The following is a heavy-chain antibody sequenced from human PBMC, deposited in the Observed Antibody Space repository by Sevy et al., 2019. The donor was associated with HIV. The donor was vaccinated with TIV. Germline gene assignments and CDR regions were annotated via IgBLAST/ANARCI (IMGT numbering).Heavy chain of an antibody. CDR3: ARVRKVRGIFLDY. CDR1: GFTFSSYS. CDR2: ISSSSSYI. V-gene: IGHV3-21*01. D-gene: IGHD3-10*01. J-gene: IGHJ4*02. Sequence: GGSLRLSCAASGFTFSSYSMNWVRQAPGKGLEWVSSISSSSSYIYYADSVKGRFTISRDNAKNSLYLQMNSLRAEDTAVYYCARVRKVRGIFLDYWGPGTLVTVSS.